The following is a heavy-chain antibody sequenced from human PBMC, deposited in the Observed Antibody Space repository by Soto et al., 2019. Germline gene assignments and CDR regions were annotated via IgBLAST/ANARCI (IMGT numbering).Heavy chain of an antibody. J-gene: IGHJ4*02. V-gene: IGHV4-39*07. D-gene: IGHD3-9*01. CDR2: IYYSGST. Sequence: TSETLSLTCTVSGGSISSSSYYWGWIRQPPGKGLEWIVSIYYSGSTYYNPSLKSRVTISVDTSKNQFSLKVNSVTAADTAVYYCVRALRYYDILTGYYPPYFDYWGQGTLVTVSS. CDR1: GGSISSSSYY. CDR3: VRALRYYDILTGYYPPYFDY.